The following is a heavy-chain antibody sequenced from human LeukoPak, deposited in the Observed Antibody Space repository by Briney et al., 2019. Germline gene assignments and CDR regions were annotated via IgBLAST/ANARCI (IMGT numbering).Heavy chain of an antibody. CDR1: GFTFSSYS. Sequence: GGSLRLSCAASGFTFSSYSMTWVRQAPGKGLGWVSHIRGGSSSVYYADSVKGRFTISRDNAKNSLYLQMNSLRDEDTAVYYCARKYGGYADYWGQGTLVTVSS. D-gene: IGHD5-12*01. J-gene: IGHJ4*02. CDR3: ARKYGGYADY. V-gene: IGHV3-48*02. CDR2: IRGGSSSV.